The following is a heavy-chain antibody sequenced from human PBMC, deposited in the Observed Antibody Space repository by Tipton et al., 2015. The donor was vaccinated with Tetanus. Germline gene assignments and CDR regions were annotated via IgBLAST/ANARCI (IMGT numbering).Heavy chain of an antibody. V-gene: IGHV4-61*01. CDR2: IYYSGST. CDR3: ARAGTAMGLYYFDY. J-gene: IGHJ4*02. D-gene: IGHD5-18*01. Sequence: TLSLTCTVSGGSVSSGSYCWSWIRQPPGKGLEWTGYIYYSGSTKYNPSLKSRVTISVDTSKNQFSLKLSSVTAAATAVYYCARAGTAMGLYYFDYWGQGTLVTVSS. CDR1: GGSVSSGSYC.